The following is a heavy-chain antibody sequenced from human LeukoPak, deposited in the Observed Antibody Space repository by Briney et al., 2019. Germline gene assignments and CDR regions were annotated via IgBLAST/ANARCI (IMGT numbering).Heavy chain of an antibody. CDR1: GFVFHDYA. Sequence: GGSLRLSCTASGFVFHDYAMHWVRQAPGKGLEWVSGISWNSGNVGYADPVRGRFTIARDNAKNSLFLQMNSLRAEDMALYYCAKSHDYGDYAPFDYWGQGTLVTVSS. CDR2: ISWNSGNV. D-gene: IGHD4-17*01. V-gene: IGHV3-9*03. CDR3: AKSHDYGDYAPFDY. J-gene: IGHJ4*02.